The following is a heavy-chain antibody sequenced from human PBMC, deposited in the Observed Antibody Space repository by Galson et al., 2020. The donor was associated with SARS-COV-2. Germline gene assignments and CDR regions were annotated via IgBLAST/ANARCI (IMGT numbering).Heavy chain of an antibody. CDR1: GFTFSSYS. J-gene: IGHJ4*02. CDR2: ISSSSSYI. CDR3: ARDEGDYVWGSYRHFDY. V-gene: IGHV3-21*01. D-gene: IGHD3-16*02. Sequence: PGGSLRLSCAAPGFTFSSYSMNWVRQAPGKGLEWVSSISSSSSYIYYADSVKGRFTISRDNAKNSLYLQMNSLRAEDTAVYYCARDEGDYVWGSYRHFDYWGQGTLVTVSS.